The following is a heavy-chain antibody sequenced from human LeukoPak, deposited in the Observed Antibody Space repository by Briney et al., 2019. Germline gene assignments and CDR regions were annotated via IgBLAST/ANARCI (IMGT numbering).Heavy chain of an antibody. D-gene: IGHD3-22*01. V-gene: IGHV3-7*01. CDR2: INQDGSEI. Sequence: GGSLRLSCAASGFTFSNYWMSWVRQAPGKGLEWLANINQDGSEIYYVDSVKGRFTISRDNGKNSLYLQINSLRADDTAVYYCARDQDSMIVVRTTNWFFDLWGRGTLVTVSS. CDR3: ARDQDSMIVVRTTNWFFDL. CDR1: GFTFSNYW. J-gene: IGHJ2*01.